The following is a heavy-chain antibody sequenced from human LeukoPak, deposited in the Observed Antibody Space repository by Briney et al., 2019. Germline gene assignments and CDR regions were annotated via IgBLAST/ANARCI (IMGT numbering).Heavy chain of an antibody. CDR3: ARRTTVIGFVDY. V-gene: IGHV3-74*01. CDR1: GFTFSSRW. CDR2: LNSDGSST. J-gene: IGHJ4*02. D-gene: IGHD3-22*01. Sequence: PGGSLRLSCVASGFTFSSRWMLWVRQAPGKGLVWVSRLNSDGSSTSYADSVKGRFIISRDNAKNTLYLQMNSLRGEDTAVYYCARRTTVIGFVDYWGQGTLVTVSS.